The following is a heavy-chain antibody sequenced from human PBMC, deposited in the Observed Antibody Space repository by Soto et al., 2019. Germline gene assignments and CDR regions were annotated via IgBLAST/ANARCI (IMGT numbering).Heavy chain of an antibody. CDR1: GYTFSRHY. Sequence: QMQLVQSGAEVKKPGASVKVSCKASGYTFSRHYIHWVRQAPRQGLEWMGIINSSGGHTYYAQKFQGRVALISDTSTSTVYMELSSLRSEDTAMYYCARDLLAAGSDAPDIWGQGTMVTVSS. J-gene: IGHJ3*02. V-gene: IGHV1-46*01. CDR3: ARDLLAAGSDAPDI. CDR2: INSSGGHT. D-gene: IGHD6-13*01.